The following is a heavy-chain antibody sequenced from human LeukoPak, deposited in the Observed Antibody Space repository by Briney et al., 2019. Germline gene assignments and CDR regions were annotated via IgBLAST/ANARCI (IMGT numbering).Heavy chain of an antibody. CDR2: ISYDGSNK. CDR1: GFTFSSYG. Sequence: GRSLRLSCAASGFTFSSYGMHWVRQAPGKGLEWVAVISYDGSNKYYADSVKGRFTISRDNSKNTLYLQMNSLRAEDTAVYYCAKANYYYGMDVWGQGTTVTVPS. V-gene: IGHV3-30*18. CDR3: AKANYYYGMDV. J-gene: IGHJ6*02.